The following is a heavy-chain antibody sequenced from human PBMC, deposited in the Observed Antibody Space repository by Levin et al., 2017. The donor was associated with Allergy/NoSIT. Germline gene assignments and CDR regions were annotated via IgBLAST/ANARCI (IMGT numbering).Heavy chain of an antibody. D-gene: IGHD3-9*01. Sequence: GESLKISCAASGFTFSSYAMSWVRQAPGKGLEWVSAISGSGGSTYYADSVKGRFTISRDNSKNTLYLQMNSLRAEDTAVYYCAKDGYDIVTGYPDYWGQGTLVTVSS. CDR2: ISGSGGST. CDR3: AKDGYDIVTGYPDY. J-gene: IGHJ4*02. CDR1: GFTFSSYA. V-gene: IGHV3-23*01.